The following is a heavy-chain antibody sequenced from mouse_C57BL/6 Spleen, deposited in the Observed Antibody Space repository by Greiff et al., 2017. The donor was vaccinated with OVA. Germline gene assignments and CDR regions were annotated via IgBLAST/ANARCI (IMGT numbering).Heavy chain of an antibody. D-gene: IGHD1-1*01. CDR2: ISDGGSYT. CDR3: AREGGSPHFDY. J-gene: IGHJ2*01. V-gene: IGHV5-4*01. Sequence: LVESGGGLVKPGGSLKLSCAASGFTFSSYAMSWVRQTPEKRLEWVATISDGGSYTYYPDNVKGRFTISRDNAKNNLYLQMSHLKSEDTAMYYCAREGGSPHFDYWGQGTTLTVSS. CDR1: GFTFSSYA.